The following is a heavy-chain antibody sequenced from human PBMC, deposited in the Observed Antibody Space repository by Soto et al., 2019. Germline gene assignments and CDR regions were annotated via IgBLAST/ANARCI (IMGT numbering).Heavy chain of an antibody. D-gene: IGHD3-10*01. V-gene: IGHV1-69*13. J-gene: IGHJ6*02. Sequence: SVKVSCKASGGTFSSYAISWVRHAPGQGLEWMGGIIPIFGTANYAQKFQGRVTITADESTSTAYMELSSLRSEDTAVYYCARTPTMVRGTNYYYYGMDVWGQGTTVTVSS. CDR3: ARTPTMVRGTNYYYYGMDV. CDR2: IIPIFGTA. CDR1: GGTFSSYA.